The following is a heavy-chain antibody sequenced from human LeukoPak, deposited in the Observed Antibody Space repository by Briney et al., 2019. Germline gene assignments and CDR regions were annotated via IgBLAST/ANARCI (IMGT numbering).Heavy chain of an antibody. Sequence: GGSLRLSCTASGFTFSSYGMSWVRQAPGKGLEWVSAISSSGGSTYYADSVKGRLTISRGNSKNTLYLQMNSLRAEDTAVYYCAKGARYNWNHYFDYWGQGTLVTVSS. CDR2: ISSSGGST. J-gene: IGHJ4*02. CDR1: GFTFSSYG. CDR3: AKGARYNWNHYFDY. D-gene: IGHD1-20*01. V-gene: IGHV3-23*01.